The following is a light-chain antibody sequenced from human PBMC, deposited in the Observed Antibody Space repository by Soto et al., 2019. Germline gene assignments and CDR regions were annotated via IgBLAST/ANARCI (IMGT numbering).Light chain of an antibody. Sequence: DIQMTQTHSTLSGSVGDRVTITCRASQTISSWLAWYQQKPGKAPKLLIYKASTLKSGVPSRFSGSGSGTEFTLTISRLEPEDFAVYYCQQYGSSPTTFGQGTKVDIK. V-gene: IGKV1-5*03. CDR2: KAS. CDR1: QTISSW. J-gene: IGKJ1*01. CDR3: QQYGSSPTT.